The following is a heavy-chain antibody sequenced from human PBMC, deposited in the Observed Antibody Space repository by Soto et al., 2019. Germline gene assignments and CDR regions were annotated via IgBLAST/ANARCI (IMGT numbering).Heavy chain of an antibody. Sequence: GGSLRLSCAASGFTFSSYGLHWVRQAPGKGLEWVAVIWYDGSNKYYADSVKGRFTISRDNSKNTLYLQMNSPRAEDTAVYYCARGRGYCSGGSCAADVYYYGMDVWGQGTTVTVSS. D-gene: IGHD2-15*01. J-gene: IGHJ6*02. CDR1: GFTFSSYG. V-gene: IGHV3-33*01. CDR3: ARGRGYCSGGSCAADVYYYGMDV. CDR2: IWYDGSNK.